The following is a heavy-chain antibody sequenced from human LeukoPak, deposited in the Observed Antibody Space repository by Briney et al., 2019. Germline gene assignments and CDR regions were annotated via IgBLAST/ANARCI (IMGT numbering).Heavy chain of an antibody. Sequence: PSETLSLTCTVSGGSINSYYWSWIRQPPGKGLEWIGNIFYSGSPNYNPSLKSRVTISVDTSKNQFSLKLSSVTAADTAVYYCARHGTISSESYFDYWGQGALVTVSS. J-gene: IGHJ4*02. CDR2: IFYSGSP. D-gene: IGHD1-14*01. V-gene: IGHV4-59*08. CDR1: GGSINSYY. CDR3: ARHGTISSESYFDY.